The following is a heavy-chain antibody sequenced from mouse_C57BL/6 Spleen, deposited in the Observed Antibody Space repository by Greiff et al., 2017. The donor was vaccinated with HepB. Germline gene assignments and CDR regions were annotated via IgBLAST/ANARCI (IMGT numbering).Heavy chain of an antibody. Sequence: QEQLKQPGAELVKPGASVKMSCKASGYTFTSYWITWVKQRPGQGLEWIGDIYPGSGSTNYNEKFKSKATLTVDTSSSTAYMQLSSLTSEDSAVYYCARSYYYGSGGFAYWGQGTLVTVSA. CDR1: GYTFTSYW. V-gene: IGHV1-55*01. D-gene: IGHD1-1*01. J-gene: IGHJ3*01. CDR2: IYPGSGST. CDR3: ARSYYYGSGGFAY.